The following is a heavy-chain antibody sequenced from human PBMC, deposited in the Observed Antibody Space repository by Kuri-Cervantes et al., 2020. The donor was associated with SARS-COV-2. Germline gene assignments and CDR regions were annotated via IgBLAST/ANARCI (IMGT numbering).Heavy chain of an antibody. J-gene: IGHJ4*02. CDR1: GGSISSYY. Sequence: SETLSLTCTVSGGSISSYYWSWIRQPPGKGLEWIGSIYYSGSTYYNPSLKSRFTISVDTSKNQFSLKLSSVTAADTAVYYCARALATKYGDYSFDYWGQGTLVTVSS. V-gene: IGHV4-59*01. CDR3: ARALATKYGDYSFDY. CDR2: IYYSGST. D-gene: IGHD4-17*01.